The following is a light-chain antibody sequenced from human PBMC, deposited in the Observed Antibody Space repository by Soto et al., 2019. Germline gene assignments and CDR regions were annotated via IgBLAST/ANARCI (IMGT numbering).Light chain of an antibody. V-gene: IGLV2-23*02. Sequence: QSALTQPASVSGSPGQSITISCTGTSTDPATYDLVSWYQQHPGKAPQLIIYEVAKRPSGVSARFSGSQSGDTASLTISGLQAADEAYYYCSSYGGSNNLVFGGGTKLTVL. CDR3: SSYGGSNNLV. J-gene: IGLJ2*01. CDR1: STDPATYDL. CDR2: EVA.